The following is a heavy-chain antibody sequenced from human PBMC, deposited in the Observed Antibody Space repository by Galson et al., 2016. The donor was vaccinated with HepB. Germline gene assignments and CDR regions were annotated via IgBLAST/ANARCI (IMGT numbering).Heavy chain of an antibody. CDR1: GGSISSSNW. D-gene: IGHD6-13*01. CDR3: TRRGYRSDGFDI. Sequence: SETLSLTCAVSGGSISSSNWWSWVRQPPGKGLEWIGEIYHSGSTKYNPSLKSRVTISMDTSKNQFSLKLSSVTAADTAMYHCTRRGYRSDGFDIWGKGQWSPSLQ. V-gene: IGHV4-4*02. CDR2: IYHSGST. J-gene: IGHJ3*02.